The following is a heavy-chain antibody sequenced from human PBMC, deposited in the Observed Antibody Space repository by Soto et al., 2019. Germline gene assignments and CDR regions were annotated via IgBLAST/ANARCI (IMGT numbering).Heavy chain of an antibody. Sequence: EVQVLESGGALVQPGGSLRLSCAASGFTFRKHAMTWVRQAPGQGLEYVSSITASGSATFYAASVRGRFAISRDNAKSTFYLRMNSLMAEDTAVYYCAKDVADRCIDSWGQGTLVTVSS. CDR2: ITASGSAT. V-gene: IGHV3-23*01. J-gene: IGHJ4*02. CDR1: GFTFRKHA. CDR3: AKDVADRCIDS.